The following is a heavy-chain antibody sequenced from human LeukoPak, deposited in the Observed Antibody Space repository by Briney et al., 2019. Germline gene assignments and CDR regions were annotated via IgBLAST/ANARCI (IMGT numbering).Heavy chain of an antibody. CDR1: GGSVSSSRYY. Sequence: SETLSLTCPVSGGSVSSSRYYWGWIRQPPGKGLEWIGSIYYTGSTYYKPSLKSRVTISVDASKNQISLKLSSVTAADTAVYFSARHKSFDYLSPIDSWGREPWSPSPQ. CDR3: ARHKSFDYLSPIDS. D-gene: IGHD3-9*01. V-gene: IGHV4-39*01. J-gene: IGHJ4*02. CDR2: IYYTGST.